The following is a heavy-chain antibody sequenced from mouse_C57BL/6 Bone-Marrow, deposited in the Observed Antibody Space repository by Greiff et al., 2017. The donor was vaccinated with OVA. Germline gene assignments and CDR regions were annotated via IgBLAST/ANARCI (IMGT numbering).Heavy chain of an antibody. CDR3: ARSDYYGSSWCAY. D-gene: IGHD1-1*01. CDR2: INPNNGGT. V-gene: IGHV1-18*01. CDR1: GYTFTDYN. J-gene: IGHJ3*01. Sequence: EVQGVESGPELVKPGASVKIPCKASGYTFTDYNMDWVKQSHGKSLEWIGDINPNNGGTIYNQKFKGKATLTVDKSSSTAYMELRSLTSEDTAVYYGARSDYYGSSWCAYWGQGTLVTVSA.